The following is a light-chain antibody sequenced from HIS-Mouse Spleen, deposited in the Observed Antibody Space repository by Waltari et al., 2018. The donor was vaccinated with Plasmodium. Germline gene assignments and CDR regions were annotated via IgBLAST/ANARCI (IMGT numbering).Light chain of an antibody. V-gene: IGLV4-69*01. CDR3: QTWGTGIQV. CDR1: SGHSSHA. CDR2: LNSDGSH. J-gene: IGLJ3*02. Sequence: QLVLTQSPSASASLGASVKLTCTLSSGHSSHAISRHQQQPEKGPRYLMKLNSDGSHSKGDGIPDRFSGSSSGAERYLTISSLQSEDEADYYCQTWGTGIQVFGGGTKLTVL.